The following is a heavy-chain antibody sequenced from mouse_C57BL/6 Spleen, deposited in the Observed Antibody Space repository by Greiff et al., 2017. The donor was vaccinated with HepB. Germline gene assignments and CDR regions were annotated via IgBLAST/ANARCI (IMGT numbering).Heavy chain of an antibody. J-gene: IGHJ2*01. Sequence: QVTLKVSGAELVRPGASVTLSCKASGYTFTDYEMHWVKQTPVHGLEWIGAIDPETGGTAYNQKFKGKAILTADKSSSTAYMELRSLTSEDSAVYYCTRSDLWWGQGTTLTVSS. CDR2: IDPETGGT. V-gene: IGHV1-15*01. D-gene: IGHD1-1*01. CDR1: GYTFTDYE. CDR3: TRSDLW.